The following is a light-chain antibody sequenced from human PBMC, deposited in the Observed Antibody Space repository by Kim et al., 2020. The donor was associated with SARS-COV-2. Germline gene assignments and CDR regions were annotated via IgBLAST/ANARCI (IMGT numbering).Light chain of an antibody. J-gene: IGKJ2*01. CDR3: QQYNSWPSYI. CDR2: GES. V-gene: IGKV3-15*01. Sequence: GERSALTCSASQSVSSNFAWYQQKPAQAPRLLIYGESTRATGIPARFCGSGSWTEFTLTISSLQYEDFEVYYCQQYNSWPSYIFGQGTKLEI. CDR1: QSVSSN.